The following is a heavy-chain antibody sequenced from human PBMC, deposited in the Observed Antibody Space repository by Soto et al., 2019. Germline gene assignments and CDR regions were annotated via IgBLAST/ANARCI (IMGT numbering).Heavy chain of an antibody. V-gene: IGHV4-61*03. CDR3: ARDDRYNSAWYYFEY. Sequence: QVQLQESGPGLVKPSETLSLTCTVSGGSVSSGSFYWSWLRQPPGKGLEWIGNVYYSGGTNYNPSSKSLVPISVDTSKNHFSLKLTSVTAADTAVYYCARDDRYNSAWYYFEYWGQGSLVTVSS. CDR1: GGSVSSGSFY. CDR2: VYYSGGT. J-gene: IGHJ4*02. D-gene: IGHD6-19*01.